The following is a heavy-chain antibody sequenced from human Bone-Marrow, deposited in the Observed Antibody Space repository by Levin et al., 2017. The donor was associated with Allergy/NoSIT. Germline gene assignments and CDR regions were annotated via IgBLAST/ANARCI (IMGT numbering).Heavy chain of an antibody. V-gene: IGHV3-23*01. CDR3: ARATFDY. CDR2: VSYSGEST. CDR1: GFTFSGYV. D-gene: IGHD1-1*01. Sequence: GESLKISCAASGFTFSGYVMKWVRQAPGKGLEWVSTVSYSGESTYYADSVKGRFTISRDNSKNTLYLQMNSLRAEDTAVYYCARATFDYWGQGALVTVSS. J-gene: IGHJ4*02.